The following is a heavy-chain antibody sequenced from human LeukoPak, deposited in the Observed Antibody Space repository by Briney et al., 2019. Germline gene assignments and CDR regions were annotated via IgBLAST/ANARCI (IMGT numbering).Heavy chain of an antibody. V-gene: IGHV3-30*04. D-gene: IGHD2-2*01. CDR3: AKDRYELLCFDY. J-gene: IGHJ4*02. CDR1: GFTFSSYA. CDR2: ISYDGSKK. Sequence: GGSLRLSCAASGFTFSSYAMHWVRQAPGKGLEWVTIISYDGSKKYYADYVKGRFTLSRDNSKNTLYLQMNSLRAEDTAVYYCAKDRYELLCFDYWGQGTLVTVSS.